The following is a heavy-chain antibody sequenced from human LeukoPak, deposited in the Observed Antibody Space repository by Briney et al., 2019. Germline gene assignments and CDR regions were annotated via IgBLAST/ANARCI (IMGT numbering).Heavy chain of an antibody. J-gene: IGHJ5*02. CDR3: ARLWSEGNWENWFDP. CDR1: GGSVSSYY. V-gene: IGHV4-59*02. CDR2: IYYSGNT. Sequence: SETLSLTCTVSGGSVSSYYWSWIRQPPGKGLEWIGYIYYSGNTNYNPSLKSRVTISVDTSKNQFSLKLSSVTAADTAVYYCARLWSEGNWENWFDPWGQGTLVTVSS. D-gene: IGHD3-3*01.